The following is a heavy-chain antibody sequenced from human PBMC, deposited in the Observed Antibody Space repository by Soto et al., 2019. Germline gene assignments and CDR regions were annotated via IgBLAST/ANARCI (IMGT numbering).Heavy chain of an antibody. CDR1: GGSISSGDYY. CDR2: IYYSGST. D-gene: IGHD1-26*01. J-gene: IGHJ4*02. CDR3: ASGPWQYSGRPFDY. Sequence: SETLSLTCTVSGGSISSGDYYWSWIRQPSGKGLEWIGYIYYSGSTNYNPSLKSRVTISVDTSKNQFSLKLSSVTAADTAVYYCASGPWQYSGRPFDYWGQGTLVTVSS. V-gene: IGHV4-30-4*01.